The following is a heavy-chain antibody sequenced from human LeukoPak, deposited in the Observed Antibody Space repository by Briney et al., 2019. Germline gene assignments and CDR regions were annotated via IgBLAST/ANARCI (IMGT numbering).Heavy chain of an antibody. CDR3: ARSLDSSGYYIFDL. D-gene: IGHD3-22*01. CDR1: GYYISSGYY. Sequence: SETLSLTCTVSGYYISSGYYWGWIRQPPGKGLEWIGSFYHSGSTYYNPSLKSRVTISVDTSKNQFTLKLSSMTAADTAVYYCARSLDSSGYYIFDLWGRGTLATVSS. J-gene: IGHJ2*01. CDR2: FYHSGST. V-gene: IGHV4-38-2*02.